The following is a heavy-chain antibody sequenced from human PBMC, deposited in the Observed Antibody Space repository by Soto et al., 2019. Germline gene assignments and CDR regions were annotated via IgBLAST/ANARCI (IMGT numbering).Heavy chain of an antibody. V-gene: IGHV3-23*01. J-gene: IGHJ6*02. CDR1: GFTFSSYA. CDR3: AKDGSMDV. CDR2: ISGSGGST. D-gene: IGHD1-26*01. Sequence: PGGSLRLSCASSGFTFSSYAMSWVRQAPGKGLEWVSSISGSGGSTYYADSVKGRFIISRDNSKSTLYLQMNSLRAEDTAVYYCAKDGSMDVWGQGTTVTVSS.